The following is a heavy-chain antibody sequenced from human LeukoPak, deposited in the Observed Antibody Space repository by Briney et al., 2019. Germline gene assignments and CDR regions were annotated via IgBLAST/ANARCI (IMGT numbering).Heavy chain of an antibody. Sequence: PGGSLRLSCEASGFTFSGYGMHWVRQAPGKGLEWVAVTSYDGTEKYYEDSVKGRFTISRDNAKNSLYLQMNSLRAEDTAVYYCARDRDGYTAEYYYYGMDVWGQGTTVTVSS. CDR3: ARDRDGYTAEYYYYGMDV. J-gene: IGHJ6*02. CDR1: GFTFSGYG. V-gene: IGHV3-30*03. D-gene: IGHD5-24*01. CDR2: TSYDGTEK.